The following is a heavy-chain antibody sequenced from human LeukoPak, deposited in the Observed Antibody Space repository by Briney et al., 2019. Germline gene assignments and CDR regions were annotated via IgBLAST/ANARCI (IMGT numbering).Heavy chain of an antibody. D-gene: IGHD3-22*01. CDR3: ARGPNYYDSSGYYSDAFDI. J-gene: IGHJ3*02. Sequence: SETLSLTCAVYGGSFSGYYWSWIRQPAGKGLEWIGRIYSSGSTNYNPSLKSRVTMSVDTSKNQFSLKLSSVTAADTAVYYCARGPNYYDSSGYYSDAFDIWGQGTMVTVSS. V-gene: IGHV4-59*10. CDR2: IYSSGST. CDR1: GGSFSGYY.